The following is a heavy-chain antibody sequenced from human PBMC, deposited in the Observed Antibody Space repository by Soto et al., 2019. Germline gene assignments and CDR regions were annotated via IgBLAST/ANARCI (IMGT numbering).Heavy chain of an antibody. V-gene: IGHV3-53*01. J-gene: IGHJ4*02. CDR1: GITVSNSY. CDR2: IYSGGAT. Sequence: GGSLRLSCAASGITVSNSYMSRVRQAPGKGLEWVSVIYSGGATHYADSVKGRFTISRDNSRNTLYLQMNSLRAEDTAVYYCARGYDSSGLDYWGQGTLVTVSS. D-gene: IGHD3-22*01. CDR3: ARGYDSSGLDY.